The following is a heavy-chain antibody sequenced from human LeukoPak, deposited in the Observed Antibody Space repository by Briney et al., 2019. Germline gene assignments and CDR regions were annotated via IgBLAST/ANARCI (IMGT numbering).Heavy chain of an antibody. D-gene: IGHD5-24*01. CDR3: ARVEMATKPTYYFDY. CDR1: GYSFTSYW. CDR2: IYPGGPYT. Sequence: GESLKISCKGSGYSFTSYWIGWVRQMPGKGLEWMGIIYPGGPYTIYNPSFQGQVTISADKSISTAYLQWSSLKASDTAIYYCARVEMATKPTYYFDYWGQGTLVTVSS. V-gene: IGHV5-51*01. J-gene: IGHJ4*02.